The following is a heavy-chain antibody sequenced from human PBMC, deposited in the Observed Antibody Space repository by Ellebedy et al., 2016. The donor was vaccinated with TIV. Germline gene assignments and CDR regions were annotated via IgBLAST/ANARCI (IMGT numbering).Heavy chain of an antibody. J-gene: IGHJ3*02. CDR3: ARDLQGMGGAFDI. CDR1: GFTFSSYS. D-gene: IGHD1-26*01. V-gene: IGHV3-21*01. CDR2: ISSSSSYI. Sequence: GGSLRLSCAASGFTFSSYSMNWVRQAQGKGLEWVSSISSSSSYIYYADSVKGRFTISSDNAKNSLYLQMNSLRAEDTAVYYCARDLQGMGGAFDIWGQGTMVTVSS.